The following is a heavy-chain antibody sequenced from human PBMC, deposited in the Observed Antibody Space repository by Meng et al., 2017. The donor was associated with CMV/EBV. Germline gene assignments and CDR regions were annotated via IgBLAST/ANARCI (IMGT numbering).Heavy chain of an antibody. CDR1: GGTFSSYA. CDR3: ARVGLDMEPRQYYFDY. Sequence: SVKVSCKASGGTFSSYAISWVRQAPGQGLEWMGGIIPIFGTANYAQKFQGRVTITTDESTSTAYTELSSLRSEDTAVYYCARVGLDMEPRQYYFDYWGQGTLVTVSS. CDR2: IIPIFGTA. J-gene: IGHJ4*02. D-gene: IGHD1-14*01. V-gene: IGHV1-69*05.